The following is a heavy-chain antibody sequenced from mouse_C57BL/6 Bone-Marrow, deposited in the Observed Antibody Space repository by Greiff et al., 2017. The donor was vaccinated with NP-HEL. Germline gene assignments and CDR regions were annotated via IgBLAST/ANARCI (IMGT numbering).Heavy chain of an antibody. V-gene: IGHV1-50*01. CDR2: IDPSDSYT. CDR1: GYTFTSYW. D-gene: IGHD1-1*01. J-gene: IGHJ3*01. Sequence: QVQLQQPGAELVKPGASVKLSCKASGYTFTSYWMQWVKQRPGQGLEWIGEIDPSDSYTNYNQKFKGKATLTVDTSSSTAYMQLSSLTSEDSAVYYCATYYYGSSSPWFAYWGQGTLVTVSA. CDR3: ATYYYGSSSPWFAY.